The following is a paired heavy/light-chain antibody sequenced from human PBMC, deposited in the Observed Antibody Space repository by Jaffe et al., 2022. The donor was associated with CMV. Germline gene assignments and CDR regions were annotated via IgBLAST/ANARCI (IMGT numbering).Heavy chain of an antibody. CDR2: IKTNSGGGIT. J-gene: IGHJ5*02. CDR3: TADVPGLHPQIDH. D-gene: IGHD2-21*02. V-gene: IGHV3-15*05. CDR1: GFSFSYAW. Sequence: EVQLVESGGGLVKPGGSLRLSCVASGFSFSYAWMSWVRQAPGKGLEWVGRIKTNSGGGITEYTAPVKGRFTISRDDSKNTVHLQMNSLKTEDTAVYFCTADVPGLHPQIDHWGQGTLVAVSS.
Light chain of an antibody. CDR3: MQALQTLT. CDR2: WGS. Sequence: EIVMTQSPVSLSVTPGEPASISCRSSQSLLYTDGHNYLEWYLQKPGQPPQLLIFWGSNRASGVPDRFSGSESGTDFTLKISRVEPEDVGVYYCMQALQTLTFGGGTKVEIK. CDR1: QSLLYTDGHNY. J-gene: IGKJ4*01. V-gene: IGKV2-28*01.